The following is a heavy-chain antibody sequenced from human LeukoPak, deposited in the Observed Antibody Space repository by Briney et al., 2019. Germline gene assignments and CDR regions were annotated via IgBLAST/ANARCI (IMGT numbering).Heavy chain of an antibody. CDR3: ARGFDILTGLFDY. CDR1: GYTFTSYA. V-gene: IGHV1-3*01. CDR2: INAGNGNT. D-gene: IGHD3-9*01. Sequence: ASVKVSCKASGYTFTSYAMHWVRPAPGQRLEWMGWINAGNGNTKYSQKFQGRVTITRDTSASTAYMELSSLRSEDTAVYYCARGFDILTGLFDYWGQGTLVTVSS. J-gene: IGHJ4*02.